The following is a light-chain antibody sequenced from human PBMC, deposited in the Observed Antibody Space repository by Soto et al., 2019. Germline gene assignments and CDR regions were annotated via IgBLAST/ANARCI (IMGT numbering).Light chain of an antibody. Sequence: QSALTQPASVSGSPGQSITISCTGTSSDVGSCNLVSWYQHHPGKAPKLMIYEVSKGPSGVSNRFSGYKSGDTASLTISGLQSEDEAEYYCGSYAGRSPFVCGVGTKVTVL. CDR2: EVS. CDR3: GSYAGRSPFV. J-gene: IGLJ3*02. CDR1: SSDVGSCNL. V-gene: IGLV2-23*02.